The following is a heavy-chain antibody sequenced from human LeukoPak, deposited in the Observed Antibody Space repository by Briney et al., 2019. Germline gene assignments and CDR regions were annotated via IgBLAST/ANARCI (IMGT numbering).Heavy chain of an antibody. V-gene: IGHV4-39*01. CDR1: GGSIGSSSYY. Sequence: SETLSLTCTVSGGSIGSSSYYWGWIRQPPGKGLEWIGSIYYSGSTYYNPSLKSRVTISVDTSKNQFSLKLSSVTAADTAVYYCARLMDFWSGYYSMDVWGKGTTVTVSS. D-gene: IGHD3-3*01. J-gene: IGHJ6*03. CDR3: ARLMDFWSGYYSMDV. CDR2: IYYSGST.